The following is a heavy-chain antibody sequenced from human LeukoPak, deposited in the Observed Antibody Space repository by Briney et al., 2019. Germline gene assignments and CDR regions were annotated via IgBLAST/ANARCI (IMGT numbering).Heavy chain of an antibody. J-gene: IGHJ4*02. CDR1: GFTFSSYW. V-gene: IGHV3-74*01. CDR2: INSDGSST. D-gene: IGHD3-22*01. CDR3: ARRSRGTMIVHIDX. Sequence: GGSLRLSCAASGFTFSSYWMHWVRQAPGKGLVWVSRINSDGSSTSYADPVKGRFTISRDNAKNTLYLQMNSLRAEDTAVYYCARRSRGTMIVHIDXWGXGTLVTVSS.